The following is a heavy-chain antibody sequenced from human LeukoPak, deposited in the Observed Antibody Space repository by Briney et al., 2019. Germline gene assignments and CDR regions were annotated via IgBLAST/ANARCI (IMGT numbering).Heavy chain of an antibody. J-gene: IGHJ4*02. D-gene: IGHD3-22*01. CDR3: ARYYDSSGYFYYFDY. V-gene: IGHV4-59*08. Sequence: SETLSLTCTVSGGSISGWYWSWIRQPPGKGLEWIGNIYGSGYTNYNPSLKSRVTMSIDTSKNHFSLKLTSVTAADTAVYYCARYYDSSGYFYYFDYWGQGTLVTVSS. CDR1: GGSISGWY. CDR2: IYGSGYT.